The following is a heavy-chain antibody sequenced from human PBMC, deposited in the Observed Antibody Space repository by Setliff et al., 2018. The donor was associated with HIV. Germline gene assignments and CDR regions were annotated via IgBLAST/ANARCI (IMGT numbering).Heavy chain of an antibody. V-gene: IGHV1-69*13. CDR3: AREHRFSSGYYLYYFDY. CDR1: GGTLSNYG. D-gene: IGHD3-22*01. J-gene: IGHJ4*02. CDR2: IIPILGTA. Sequence: SVKVSCKASGGTLSNYGISWVQQAPGQGLEWMGGIIPILGTADYPQKFQGRVTITADESTSTVYMELSYLRSEDTAVYYCAREHRFSSGYYLYYFDYWGQGTLVTV.